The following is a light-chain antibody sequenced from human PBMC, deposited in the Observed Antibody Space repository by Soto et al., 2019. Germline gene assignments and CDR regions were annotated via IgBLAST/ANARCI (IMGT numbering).Light chain of an antibody. CDR1: SSDVGRYDL. CDR2: DGS. Sequence: QLVLTQPASVSGSPGQSITISCTGTSSDVGRYDLVSWYQQHSGKAPKLMIYDGSNQHSGASNRFSGSKSGNTASLTISGLQAEDEADYYCCSHAGNNTLVFGGGTKLTVL. CDR3: CSHAGNNTLV. V-gene: IGLV2-23*01. J-gene: IGLJ2*01.